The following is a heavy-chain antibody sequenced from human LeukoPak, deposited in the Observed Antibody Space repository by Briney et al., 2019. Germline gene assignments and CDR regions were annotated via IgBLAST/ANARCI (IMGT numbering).Heavy chain of an antibody. CDR2: INSDGSST. Sequence: HPGGSLRLSCAASGFTFSSYSMNWVRQAPGKGLVWVSHINSDGSSTNYADSVKGRFTISRDNAKNTLYLQMNSLRAEDTAVYYCGRRDGSFWSIDYWGQGTPVSVSS. CDR3: GRRDGSFWSIDY. CDR1: GFTFSSYS. D-gene: IGHD2-15*01. J-gene: IGHJ4*02. V-gene: IGHV3-74*01.